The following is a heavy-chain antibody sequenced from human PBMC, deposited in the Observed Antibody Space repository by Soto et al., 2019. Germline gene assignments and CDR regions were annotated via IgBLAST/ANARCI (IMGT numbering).Heavy chain of an antibody. J-gene: IGHJ3*02. CDR2: IYYSGST. CDR1: GGTIISYD. Sequence: PSETKSLTCTVAGGTIISYDWSWIRQHPGKGLEWIGYIYYSGSTNYNPSLKSRVTISVDTSKNQFSLKLSSVTAADTAVYYCARVWGGAFDIWGQGTMVTVSS. CDR3: ARVWGGAFDI. V-gene: IGHV4-59*01. D-gene: IGHD3-10*01.